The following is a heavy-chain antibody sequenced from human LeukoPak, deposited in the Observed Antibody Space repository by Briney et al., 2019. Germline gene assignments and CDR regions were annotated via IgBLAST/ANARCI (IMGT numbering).Heavy chain of an antibody. Sequence: PGGSLRLSCTASGFTFGDYAMSWVRQAPGKGLEWVGFIRSKAYGGTTEYAASVKGRFTISRDDSKSIAYLQMNSLKTEDTAVYYCTRVVGGYYYYYMDVWGKGTTVTISS. CDR2: IRSKAYGGTT. V-gene: IGHV3-49*04. D-gene: IGHD3-16*01. CDR3: TRVVGGYYYYYMDV. CDR1: GFTFGDYA. J-gene: IGHJ6*03.